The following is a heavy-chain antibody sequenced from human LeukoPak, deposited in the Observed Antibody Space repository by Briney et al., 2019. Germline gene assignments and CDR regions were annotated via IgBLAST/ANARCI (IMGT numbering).Heavy chain of an antibody. Sequence: GGSLRLSCAASGFTFSSYYWMHWVRQAPGKGLVWVSRIKSDEITTNYADSVKGRFTISRDNAKNTLYLQMNSLRAEDTAVYYCARGAWTAYYFDYWGQGTLVTVSS. CDR3: ARGAWTAYYFDY. CDR1: GFTFSSYYW. V-gene: IGHV3-74*01. D-gene: IGHD3/OR15-3a*01. J-gene: IGHJ4*02. CDR2: IKSDEITT.